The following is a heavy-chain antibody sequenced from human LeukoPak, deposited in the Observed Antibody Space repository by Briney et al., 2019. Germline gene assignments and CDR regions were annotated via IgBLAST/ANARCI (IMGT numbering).Heavy chain of an antibody. D-gene: IGHD3-10*01. CDR2: IYSGDST. Sequence: GGSLRLSCAVSGFIVSSKYMSWVRQAPGKGLEWVSVIYSGDSTYYADSVKGRFTISRDNSKNTLYLQMNSLRAEDTAVYHCARSYYGSGSKPYYFDYWGQGTLVTVSS. CDR1: GFIVSSKY. CDR3: ARSYYGSGSKPYYFDY. V-gene: IGHV3-53*01. J-gene: IGHJ4*02.